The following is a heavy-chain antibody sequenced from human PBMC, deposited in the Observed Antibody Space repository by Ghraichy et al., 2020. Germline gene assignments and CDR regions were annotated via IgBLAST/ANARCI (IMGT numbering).Heavy chain of an antibody. CDR1: GFTFSSYS. J-gene: IGHJ5*02. CDR3: ARDATVGWFDP. V-gene: IGHV3-48*02. Sequence: GGSLRLSCAASGFTFSSYSMNWVRQAPGKGLEWVSYISSSSTIYYADSVKGRFTISRDNAKNSLYLQMNSLRDEDTAVYYCARDATVGWFDPWGQGTLVTVSS. CDR2: ISSSSTI.